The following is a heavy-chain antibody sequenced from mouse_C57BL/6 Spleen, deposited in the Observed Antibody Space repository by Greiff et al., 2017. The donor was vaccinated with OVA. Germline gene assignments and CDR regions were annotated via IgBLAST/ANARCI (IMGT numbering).Heavy chain of an antibody. CDR2: ISSGSSTI. CDR3: ARGYYGNYVPFDY. D-gene: IGHD2-1*01. J-gene: IGHJ2*01. Sequence: EVQGVESGGGLVKPGGSLKLSCAASGFTFSDYGMHWVRQAPEKGLEWVAYISSGSSTIYYADTVKGRFTISRDNAKNTMFLQMTSLRSEDTAMYYCARGYYGNYVPFDYWGQGTTLTVSS. V-gene: IGHV5-17*01. CDR1: GFTFSDYG.